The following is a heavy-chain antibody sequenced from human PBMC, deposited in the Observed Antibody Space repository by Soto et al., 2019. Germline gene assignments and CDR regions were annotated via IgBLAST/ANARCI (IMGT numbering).Heavy chain of an antibody. J-gene: IGHJ6*02. CDR1: GFTFSSYG. Sequence: GGSLRLSCAASGFTFSSYGMHWVRQAPGKGLEWVAVISYDGSNKYYADSVKGRFTISRDNSKNTLYLQMNSLRAEDTAVYYCAKDGGSPNYYYYDMDVWGQGTTVTVSS. V-gene: IGHV3-30*18. CDR3: AKDGGSPNYYYYDMDV. CDR2: ISYDGSNK. D-gene: IGHD3-16*01.